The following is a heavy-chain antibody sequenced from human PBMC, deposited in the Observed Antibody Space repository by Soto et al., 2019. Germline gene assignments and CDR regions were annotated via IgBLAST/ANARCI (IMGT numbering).Heavy chain of an antibody. D-gene: IGHD5-18*01. Sequence: QVQLVESGGGVVQPGGSLRLSCAASGFTFSSYAMHWVRQAPGKGLEWVAVISYDGSNKYYADSVKGRFTISRDNSKNTLYLQMNSLRAEDTAVYYCARDQSGYSSDWFDPWGQGTLVTVSS. CDR2: ISYDGSNK. J-gene: IGHJ5*02. CDR3: ARDQSGYSSDWFDP. CDR1: GFTFSSYA. V-gene: IGHV3-30-3*01.